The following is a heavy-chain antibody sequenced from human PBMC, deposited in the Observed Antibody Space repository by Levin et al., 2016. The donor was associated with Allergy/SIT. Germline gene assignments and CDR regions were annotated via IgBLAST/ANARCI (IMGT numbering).Heavy chain of an antibody. J-gene: IGHJ6*02. V-gene: IGHV3-23*01. Sequence: GESLKISCAASGFTFSSYAMSWVRQAPGKGLEWVSAISGSGGSTYYADSVKGRFTISRDNSKNTLYLQMNSLRAEDTAVYYCAKDETRGLRYFDWLQNYYYGMDVWGQGTTVTVSS. CDR1: GFTFSSYA. D-gene: IGHD3-9*01. CDR2: ISGSGGST. CDR3: AKDETRGLRYFDWLQNYYYGMDV.